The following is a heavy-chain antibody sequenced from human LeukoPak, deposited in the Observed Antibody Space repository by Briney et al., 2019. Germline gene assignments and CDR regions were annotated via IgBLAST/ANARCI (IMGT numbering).Heavy chain of an antibody. CDR1: GFTLSNYG. CDR3: AKARGDGYNDAFDM. V-gene: IGHV3-30*02. J-gene: IGHJ3*02. Sequence: PGGSLRLSCAASGFTLSNYGMHWVRQAPGKGLEWMALIRYDRNNEYYADSVKGRFTISGDISENTLYLQMNSLRSEDTAVYYCAKARGDGYNDAFDMWGAGTMVTVSS. D-gene: IGHD5-24*01. CDR2: IRYDRNNE.